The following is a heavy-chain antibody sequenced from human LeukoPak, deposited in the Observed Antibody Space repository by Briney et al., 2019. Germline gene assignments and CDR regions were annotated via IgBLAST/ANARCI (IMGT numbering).Heavy chain of an antibody. CDR2: IYYSGST. D-gene: IGHD5-24*01. Sequence: SETLSLTCTVSGGSISSGGYYWGWIRQHPGKGLEWIGYIYYSGSTNYNPSLKSRVTISVDTSKNQFSLKLSSVTAADTAVYYCARGRHGYNRRFDYWGQGTLVTVSS. J-gene: IGHJ4*02. CDR1: GGSISSGGYY. V-gene: IGHV4-61*08. CDR3: ARGRHGYNRRFDY.